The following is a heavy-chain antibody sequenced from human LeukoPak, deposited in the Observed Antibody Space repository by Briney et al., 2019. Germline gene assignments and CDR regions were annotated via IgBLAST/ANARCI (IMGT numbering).Heavy chain of an antibody. CDR2: VRRKADSYAT. J-gene: IGHJ6*02. D-gene: IGHD6-6*01. V-gene: IGHV3-73*01. Sequence: PGGSLRLSCAASGSNFSGSVMHWVRQASGKGLEWVGRVRRKADSYATAYAAAVKGRFTISRDDSKNTAYLQMNSLKTEDTAVYYCTTTYSSSPPFYYYAMDVWGQGTTVTVSS. CDR3: TTTYSSSPPFYYYAMDV. CDR1: GSNFSGSV.